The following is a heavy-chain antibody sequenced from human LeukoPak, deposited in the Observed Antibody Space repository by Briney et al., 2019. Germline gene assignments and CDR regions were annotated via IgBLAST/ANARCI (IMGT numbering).Heavy chain of an antibody. V-gene: IGHV1-46*01. D-gene: IGHD5-24*01. J-gene: IGHJ3*02. CDR1: GYTFTSHY. Sequence: ASVKVSCKSSGYTFTSHYMHWVRQAPGQGLEWMGIINPSGGSTSYAQKFQGRVTMTRDMSTSTVYMELSSLRSEDTAVYYCARIRDGYNDAYDIWGQGTVVTVPS. CDR2: INPSGGST. CDR3: ARIRDGYNDAYDI.